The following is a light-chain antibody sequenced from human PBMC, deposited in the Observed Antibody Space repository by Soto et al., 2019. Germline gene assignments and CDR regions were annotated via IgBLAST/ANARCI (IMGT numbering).Light chain of an antibody. V-gene: IGKV2-28*01. CDR2: LGS. CDR1: HSLLHSNGYNY. Sequence: DIVMTQSPLSLPGTPGEPSSISCSSSHSLLHSNGYNYLDWYLQKPGQSPQLLIYLGSNRASGVPDRFSGSGSGTDFTLKISRVEAEDVGVYYCMQPLQSWTFGQGIKVDIK. CDR3: MQPLQSWT. J-gene: IGKJ1*01.